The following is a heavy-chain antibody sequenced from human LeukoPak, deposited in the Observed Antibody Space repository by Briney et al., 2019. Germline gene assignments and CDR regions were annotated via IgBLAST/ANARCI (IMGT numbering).Heavy chain of an antibody. J-gene: IGHJ5*02. D-gene: IGHD4-11*01. CDR1: GFTFSSYW. CDR2: INSDGSST. V-gene: IGHV3-74*01. CDR3: VRESYSVFDP. Sequence: GGSLRLSCAASGFTFSSYWMHWVRQAPGKGLVRVSCINSDGSSTSYVDSVKGRFTISRDNAKNTLYLQMNSLRAEDTGVYYCVRESYSVFDPWGQGTLVTVSS.